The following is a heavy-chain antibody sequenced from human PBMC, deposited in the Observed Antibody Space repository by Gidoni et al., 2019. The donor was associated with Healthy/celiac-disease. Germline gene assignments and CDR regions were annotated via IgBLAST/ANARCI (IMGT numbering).Heavy chain of an antibody. CDR1: VFTFTSYA. Sequence: EVPLVESGGCFVQPGGSLSLSSSASVFTFTSYAMSWVRPAPGKGLEWVSAISGSCGSTYYAEYVKGRFTISRDNSKNTLYLQMNSLRAEDTAVYYCARGPVVTATLSPRDLDYWGQGTLVTVSS. CDR3: ARGPVVTATLSPRDLDY. CDR2: ISGSCGST. J-gene: IGHJ4*02. V-gene: IGHV3-23*04. D-gene: IGHD2-21*02.